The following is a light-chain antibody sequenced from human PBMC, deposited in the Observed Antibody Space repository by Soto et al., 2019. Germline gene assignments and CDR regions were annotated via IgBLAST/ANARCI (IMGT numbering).Light chain of an antibody. J-gene: IGKJ4*01. V-gene: IGKV1-5*03. CDR2: KAS. CDR3: QQYNSPLT. Sequence: DIQMTQSPSTLSASVGDRVTITCRASQTISSWLAWYQQKPGKAPKLLISKASSLESGVPSRFSDSGSGTEFTLTISSLQPDDFATYYCQQYNSPLTFGGGTKVEIK. CDR1: QTISSW.